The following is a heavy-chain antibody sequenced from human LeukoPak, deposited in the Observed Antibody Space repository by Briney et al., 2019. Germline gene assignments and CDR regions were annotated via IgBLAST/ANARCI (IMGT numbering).Heavy chain of an antibody. V-gene: IGHV4-34*01. J-gene: IGHJ4*02. D-gene: IGHD6-13*01. CDR3: ARGGGIAAAATDHFDY. Sequence: WETVTVSCSVCGGYGRGDDWGGIRHPQGKGLEWIGEINHSGSTNYNPSLKSRVTISVDTSKNQFSLKLSSVTAADTAVYYCARGGGIAAAATDHFDYWGQGTLVTLSS. CDR2: INHSGST. CDR1: GGYGRGDD.